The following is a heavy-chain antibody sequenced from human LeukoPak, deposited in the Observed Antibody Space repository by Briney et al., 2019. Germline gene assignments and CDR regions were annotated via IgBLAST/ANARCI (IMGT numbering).Heavy chain of an antibody. V-gene: IGHV3-9*03. CDR2: ISWNSGSI. J-gene: IGHJ6*03. D-gene: IGHD3-10*01. CDR1: GFTFDDYA. Sequence: GGSLRLSCAASGFTFDDYAMHWVRQAPGKGLEWVSGISWNSGSIGYADSVKGRFTISRDNAKNSLYLQMNSLRAEDMALYCCAKGGGGYSYYYYMDVWGKGTTVTVSS. CDR3: AKGGGGYSYYYYMDV.